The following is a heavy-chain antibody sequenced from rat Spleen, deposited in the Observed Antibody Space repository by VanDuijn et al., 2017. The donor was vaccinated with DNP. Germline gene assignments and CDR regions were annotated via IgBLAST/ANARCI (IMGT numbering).Heavy chain of an antibody. Sequence: EVQLVESGGGLVQPGRSVKLSCAASGLTFSHSDLAWVRQSPKKGLEWVASINNDGGITYYPDSVRGRFTISRDNAENTVYLQMNSLRSEDTATYYCSTRGAYWGQGTLVTVSS. CDR2: INNDGGIT. CDR1: GLTFSHSD. J-gene: IGHJ3*01. CDR3: STRGAY. V-gene: IGHV5-25*01.